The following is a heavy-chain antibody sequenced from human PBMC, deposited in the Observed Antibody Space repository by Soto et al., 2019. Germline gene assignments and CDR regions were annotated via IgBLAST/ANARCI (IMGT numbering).Heavy chain of an antibody. CDR2: ISGSGGST. CDR1: GFTFSSYA. J-gene: IGHJ4*02. D-gene: IGHD2-21*02. CDR3: VKDEERLTAIRGDFDY. V-gene: IGHV3-23*01. Sequence: EVQLLESGGGLVQPGGSLRLSCAASGFTFSSYAMSWVRQDPGKGLEWVSAISGSGGSTYYADSVKGRFTISRDNSKNTLCLQMNSLRAEDTAVYYCVKDEERLTAIRGDFDYWGQGTLVTASS.